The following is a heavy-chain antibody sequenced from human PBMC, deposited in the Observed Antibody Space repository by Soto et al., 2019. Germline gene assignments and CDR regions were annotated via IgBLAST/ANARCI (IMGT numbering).Heavy chain of an antibody. CDR3: AKDGGIAGAVEYFQH. J-gene: IGHJ1*01. Sequence: PGGSLRLSCAASGFTFSTYAMSWVRQAPGKGLEWVSGISGSGNSTYYADSVKGRFTISRDNSKNTLHLQMNSLRAEDTAVYYCAKDGGIAGAVEYFQHWGQGTLVTVPS. CDR2: ISGSGNST. CDR1: GFTFSTYA. V-gene: IGHV3-23*01. D-gene: IGHD6-13*01.